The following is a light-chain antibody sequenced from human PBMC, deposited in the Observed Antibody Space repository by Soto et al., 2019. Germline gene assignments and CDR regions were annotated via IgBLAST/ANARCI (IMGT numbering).Light chain of an antibody. V-gene: IGKV1-8*01. CDR1: QGISSY. CDR3: QQYYSYPPT. Sequence: AIRMTQSPSSLSASTGDRATNTCRASQGISSYLAWYQQKPGKAPKLLIYAASTLQSGVPSRFSGSGSGTKFTLTISCLQSEDFATYYCQQYYSYPPTFGGGTKVDIK. J-gene: IGKJ4*01. CDR2: AAS.